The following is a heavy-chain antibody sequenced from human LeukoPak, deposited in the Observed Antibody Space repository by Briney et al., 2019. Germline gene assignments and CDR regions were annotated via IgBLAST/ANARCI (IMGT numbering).Heavy chain of an antibody. Sequence: PGGSLRLSCAASGFTFSSYAMSWIRQPPGKGLEWIGYIYYSGSTNYNPSLKSRVTISVDTSKNQFSLKLSSVTAADTAVYYCAFGDYYYYYGMDVWGQGTTVTVSS. J-gene: IGHJ6*02. D-gene: IGHD4-17*01. V-gene: IGHV4-59*01. CDR1: GFTFSSYA. CDR3: AFGDYYYYYGMDV. CDR2: IYYSGST.